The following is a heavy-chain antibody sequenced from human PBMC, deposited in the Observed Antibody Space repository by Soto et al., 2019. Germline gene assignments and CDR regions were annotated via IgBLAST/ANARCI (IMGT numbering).Heavy chain of an antibody. D-gene: IGHD2-8*01. CDR3: GREGQHQAQEEYYQFNGMGV. V-gene: IGHV1-18*01. Sequence: QFQLVQSGAEVKKPGASVRVSCKASGYNFTRFGITWVRQAPGQGLEWMGWMGAHSGHRRQAPRFQGRLTMTTDASLSTAYVDLRSLRSDDTALYYCGREGQHQAQEEYYQFNGMGVRGKGTMVMVSS. CDR1: GYNFTRFG. J-gene: IGHJ6*04. CDR2: MGAHSGHR.